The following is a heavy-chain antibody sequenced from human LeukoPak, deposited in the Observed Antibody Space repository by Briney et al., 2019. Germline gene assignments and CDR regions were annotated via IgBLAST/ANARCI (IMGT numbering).Heavy chain of an antibody. CDR2: ISSCVSDT. Sequence: GGPLKIPGKGPGYSFTSYWIGRVPQIPGKGLACFGIISSCVSDTRYRPSFQGQVTISADKSISTAYLQWTSLKPSDTAMYYCARGLVVILIPDPGAFDIWGQGTMVTVSS. CDR3: ARGLVVILIPDPGAFDI. V-gene: IGHV5-51*01. D-gene: IGHD3-22*01. CDR1: GYSFTSYW. J-gene: IGHJ3*02.